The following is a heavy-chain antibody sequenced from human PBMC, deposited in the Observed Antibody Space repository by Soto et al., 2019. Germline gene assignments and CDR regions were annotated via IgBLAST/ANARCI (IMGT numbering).Heavy chain of an antibody. D-gene: IGHD3-10*01. CDR1: GGSISGYY. CDR2: INHSGST. V-gene: IGHV4-34*01. J-gene: IGHJ4*02. Sequence: SLTLSLACGVGGGSISGYYWNRIRQPPGKGLEWIGEINHSGSTNYNPSLKSRVTISVDTSKNQFSLKLSSVTAADTAVYYCGRDYGRNFDYWGQGALVTVSS. CDR3: GRDYGRNFDY.